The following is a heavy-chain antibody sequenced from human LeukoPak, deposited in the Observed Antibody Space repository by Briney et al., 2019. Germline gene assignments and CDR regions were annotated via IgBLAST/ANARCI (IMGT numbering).Heavy chain of an antibody. CDR1: GFTFSSYS. CDR3: ASSLLRYFDWLFLP. V-gene: IGHV3-21*01. Sequence: GGSLRLSCAASGFTFSSYSMNWVRQAPGKGLEWVSSISSSSYIYYADSMKGRFTISRDNAKNSLYLQMNSLRAEDTAVYYCASSLLRYFDWLFLPWGQGTLVTVSS. D-gene: IGHD3-9*01. CDR2: ISSSSYI. J-gene: IGHJ5*02.